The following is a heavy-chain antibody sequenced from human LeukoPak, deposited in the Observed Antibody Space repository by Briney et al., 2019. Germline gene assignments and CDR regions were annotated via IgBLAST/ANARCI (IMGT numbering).Heavy chain of an antibody. CDR3: ARSSYSSSPSV. CDR2: INSDGSEG. J-gene: IGHJ3*01. CDR1: GFTFSNYW. V-gene: IGHV3-7*03. D-gene: IGHD6-6*01. Sequence: GGSLRLSCAASGFTFSNYWMSWVRQAPGKGLEWVANINSDGSEGYYADVVKGRFTISRDNAKNSLYLQINSLRAEDTAVYYCARSSYSSSPSVWGQGTMVTVSS.